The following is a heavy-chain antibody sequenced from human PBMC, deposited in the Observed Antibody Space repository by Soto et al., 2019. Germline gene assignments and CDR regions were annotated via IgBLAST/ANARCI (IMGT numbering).Heavy chain of an antibody. CDR2: IKSNFDGGRI. D-gene: IGHD1-7*01. V-gene: IGHV3-15*01. Sequence: EVHLVESGGGPVKPGGSLRISCAASGFTFSGAWMSWVRQAPGKGLQWVGRIKSNFDGGRIDYAASVKGRFSISRDDSTITLFLQMNSLKTEDTAVYFCTTSVTGTPRAIDCWGQGTVVTVSS. J-gene: IGHJ4*02. CDR1: GFTFSGAW. CDR3: TTSVTGTPRAIDC.